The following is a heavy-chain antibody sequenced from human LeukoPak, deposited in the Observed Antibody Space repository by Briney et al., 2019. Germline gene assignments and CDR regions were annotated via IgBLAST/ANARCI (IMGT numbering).Heavy chain of an antibody. D-gene: IGHD6-25*01. V-gene: IGHV1-8*03. J-gene: IGHJ4*02. CDR3: ARSHYSSAMVGY. CDR2: MNPNSGNT. CDR1: GYTFTSYD. Sequence: ASVKVSCKASGYTFTSYDINWVRQATGQGLEWMGWMNPNSGNTGYAQKFQGRVTITRNTSISTAYMELSSLRSEVTAVYYCARSHYSSAMVGYWGQGTLVTVSS.